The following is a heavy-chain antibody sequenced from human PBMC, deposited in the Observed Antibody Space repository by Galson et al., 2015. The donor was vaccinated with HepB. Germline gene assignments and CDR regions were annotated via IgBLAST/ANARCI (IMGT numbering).Heavy chain of an antibody. CDR3: ATVRGYSYGYDY. CDR2: ISISSSTI. V-gene: IGHV3-48*02. J-gene: IGHJ4*02. D-gene: IGHD5-18*01. Sequence: SLRISGAASGFTVSSTIMSWVRQAPGKGLEWSSYISISSSTIYYADSAKGRFTISRDNAKNLLYLQMNSLRDDDTAVYYCATVRGYSYGYDYWGQGTLVTVSS. CDR1: GFTVSSTI.